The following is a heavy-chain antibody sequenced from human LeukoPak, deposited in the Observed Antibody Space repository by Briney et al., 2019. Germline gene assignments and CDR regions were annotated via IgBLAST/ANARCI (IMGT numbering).Heavy chain of an antibody. V-gene: IGHV1-18*01. Sequence: ASVKVSCKASGYTFTSYGISWVRQAPGQGLEWMGWISAYNGNTNYAQNLQGRVTVTTDTSTSTAYIEVRSLTSDDTAVYYCARDFRSYSTSWYDYWGQGTLVTVSS. CDR1: GYTFTSYG. J-gene: IGHJ4*02. CDR2: ISAYNGNT. CDR3: ARDFRSYSTSWYDY. D-gene: IGHD6-13*01.